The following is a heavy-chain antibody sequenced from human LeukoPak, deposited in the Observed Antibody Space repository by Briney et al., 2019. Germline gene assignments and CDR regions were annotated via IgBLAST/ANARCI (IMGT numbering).Heavy chain of an antibody. Sequence: SETLSLTCTVSGVSISSYYWSWIRQPAGKGLEGIGRIYTSGSTNYNPSLKSRVTMSVDTSKNQFSLKLSSVTAADTAVYYCARGSGSGSYYNGFDYWGQGTLVTVSS. CDR3: ARGSGSGSYYNGFDY. J-gene: IGHJ4*02. D-gene: IGHD3-10*01. CDR1: GVSISSYY. V-gene: IGHV4-4*07. CDR2: IYTSGST.